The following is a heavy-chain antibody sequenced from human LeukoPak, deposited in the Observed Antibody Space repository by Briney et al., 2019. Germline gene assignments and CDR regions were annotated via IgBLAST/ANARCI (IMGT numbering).Heavy chain of an antibody. CDR2: INHSGST. D-gene: IGHD3-3*01. V-gene: IGHV4-34*01. CDR3: ARAQRFLEWSFDY. Sequence: SETLSLTCAVYGGSFSGYYWSWIRQPPGKGLEWIGEINHSGSTNYNPSLKSRVTISVDTSKNQFSLKPSSVTAADTAVYYCARAQRFLEWSFDYWGQGTLVTVSS. CDR1: GGSFSGYY. J-gene: IGHJ4*02.